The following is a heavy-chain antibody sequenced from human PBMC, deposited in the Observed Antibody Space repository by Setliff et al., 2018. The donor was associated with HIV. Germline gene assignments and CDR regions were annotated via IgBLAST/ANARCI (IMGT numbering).Heavy chain of an antibody. CDR3: ARVNALIRAPFDY. V-gene: IGHV4-59*01. J-gene: IGHJ4*02. Sequence: SETLSLTCTVSGGSITGYYWSWVRQPPGKGLEWIGYIFYSGSTNYSPSLNSRAAISVDTSKNSFSLRLSSVTAADTAVYYCARVNALIRAPFDYWGQGALVTVSS. CDR1: GGSITGYY. CDR2: IFYSGST.